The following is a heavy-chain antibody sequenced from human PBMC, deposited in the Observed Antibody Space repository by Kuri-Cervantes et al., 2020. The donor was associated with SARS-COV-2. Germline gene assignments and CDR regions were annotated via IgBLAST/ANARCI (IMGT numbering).Heavy chain of an antibody. CDR1: GGSFSGYY. Sequence: SETLSLTCAVYGGSFSGYYWSWIRQPAGKGLEWIGRIYTSGSTNYNPSLKSRVTMSVDTSKNQFSLKLSSVTAADTAVYYCARELTNWGSGGSAYDAFDIWGQGTMVTVSS. D-gene: IGHD7-27*01. CDR3: ARELTNWGSGGSAYDAFDI. J-gene: IGHJ3*02. V-gene: IGHV4-4*07. CDR2: IYTSGST.